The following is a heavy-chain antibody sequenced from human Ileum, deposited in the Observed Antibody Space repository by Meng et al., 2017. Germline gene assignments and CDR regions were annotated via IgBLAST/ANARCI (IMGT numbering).Heavy chain of an antibody. CDR3: ARDHWGSLDY. J-gene: IGHJ4*02. D-gene: IGHD7-27*01. CDR2: AST. Sequence: QVRLQEAGPGRVRPSETLSLICTVSGASVTTSHYQWGWIRQPPGKGLEWIGYASTNYNPSLKSRLTISLDTSKNQVSLKLTSVTAADTAVYYCARDHWGSLDYWGQGILVTVSS. V-gene: IGHV4-61*01. CDR1: GASVTTSHYQ.